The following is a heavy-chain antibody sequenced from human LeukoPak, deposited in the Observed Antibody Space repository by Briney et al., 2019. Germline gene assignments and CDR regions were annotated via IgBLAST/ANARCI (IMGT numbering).Heavy chain of an antibody. CDR2: IYYSGST. V-gene: IGHV4-34*01. Sequence: PSETLSLTCAVYGGSFSGYYWSWIRQPPGKGLEWIGSIYYSGSTYYNPSLKSRVTISVDTSKNQFSLKLSSVTAADTAVYHCARHCCSGPAKRVFDIWGQGTMVTVSS. D-gene: IGHD2-15*01. CDR3: ARHCCSGPAKRVFDI. J-gene: IGHJ3*02. CDR1: GGSFSGYY.